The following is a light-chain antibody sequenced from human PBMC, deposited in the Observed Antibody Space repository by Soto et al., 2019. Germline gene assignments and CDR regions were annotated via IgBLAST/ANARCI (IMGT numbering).Light chain of an antibody. V-gene: IGKV3-20*01. Sequence: IVLTQSAGTLSLYPGERATLSCRASQSVSNNYLAWYQQKPGQAPRLLIYGASSRATGIPDRFSGSGSGTDFTLTICRLEPEDFAVYYCQQYGSSPRTFGQVTKVDI. CDR1: QSVSNNY. CDR3: QQYGSSPRT. CDR2: GAS. J-gene: IGKJ1*01.